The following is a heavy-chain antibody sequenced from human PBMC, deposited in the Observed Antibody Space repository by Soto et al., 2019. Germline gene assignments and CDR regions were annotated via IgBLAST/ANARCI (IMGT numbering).Heavy chain of an antibody. J-gene: IGHJ4*02. Sequence: AGGSLRLSCAASGFTFSTYGMNWVRQAPGKGLEWVSYISSSSRTIYYADSVKGRFTISRDNADNSLFLQMNSLRAEDTAVYYCARRNMFDYWGQGALVTVSS. CDR3: ARRNMFDY. CDR2: ISSSSRTI. V-gene: IGHV3-48*01. CDR1: GFTFSTYG.